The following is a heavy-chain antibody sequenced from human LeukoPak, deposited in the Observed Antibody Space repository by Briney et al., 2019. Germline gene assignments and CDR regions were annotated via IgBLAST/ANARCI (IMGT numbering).Heavy chain of an antibody. V-gene: IGHV1-69*13. CDR3: ARDAPPHCGGDCYCDY. CDR2: IIPIFGTA. D-gene: IGHD2-21*02. CDR1: GGTFSSYA. J-gene: IGHJ4*02. Sequence: ASAKVSCKASGGTFSSYAISWVRQAPGQGLEWMGGIIPIFGTANYAQKFQGRVTITADESTSTAYMELSSLRSEDTAVYYCARDAPPHCGGDCYCDYWGQGTLVTVSS.